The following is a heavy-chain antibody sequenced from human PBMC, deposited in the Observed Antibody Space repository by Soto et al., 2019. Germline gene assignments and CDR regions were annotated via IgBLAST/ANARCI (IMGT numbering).Heavy chain of an antibody. CDR2: ITWNGGNT. CDR1: GFRFDDYN. D-gene: IGHD3-3*01. Sequence: PGGSLRLSCAASGFRFDDYNMHWVRQAPGKGLEWVSLITWNGGNTYYADSVKGRFTISRVGTTQSVSLQMTGLKREDTGLYYCARETLSFGSALDVWGQGTTVTVSS. CDR3: ARETLSFGSALDV. V-gene: IGHV3-43*01. J-gene: IGHJ6*02.